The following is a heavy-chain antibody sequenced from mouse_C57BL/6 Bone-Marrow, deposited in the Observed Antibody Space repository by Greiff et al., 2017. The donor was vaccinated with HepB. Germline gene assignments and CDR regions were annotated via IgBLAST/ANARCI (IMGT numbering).Heavy chain of an antibody. CDR2: IWSGGST. D-gene: IGHD2-4*01. Sequence: VQVVESGPGLVQPSQSLSITCTVSGFSLTSYGVHWVRQSPGKGLEWLGVIWSGGSTDYNAAFISRLSISKDNSKSQVFFKMNSLQADDTAIYYCARENGDYDWFAYWGQGTLVTVSA. J-gene: IGHJ3*01. CDR1: GFSLTSYG. CDR3: ARENGDYDWFAY. V-gene: IGHV2-2*01.